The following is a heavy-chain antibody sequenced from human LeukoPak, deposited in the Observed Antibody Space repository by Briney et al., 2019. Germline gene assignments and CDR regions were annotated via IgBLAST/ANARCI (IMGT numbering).Heavy chain of an antibody. Sequence: ASVKVSCKTSGYNFRHYGISWVRQAPGQGLEWMAWISGGYNGDSNYALKLRGRLTMTTDTSTSTAYMELRSLRSDYTAVYYCARDEKKYCSGGSCPAYFDYWGQGTLVTVSS. D-gene: IGHD2-15*01. CDR3: ARDEKKYCSGGSCPAYFDY. V-gene: IGHV1-18*01. CDR1: GYNFRHYG. J-gene: IGHJ4*02. CDR2: ISGGYNGDS.